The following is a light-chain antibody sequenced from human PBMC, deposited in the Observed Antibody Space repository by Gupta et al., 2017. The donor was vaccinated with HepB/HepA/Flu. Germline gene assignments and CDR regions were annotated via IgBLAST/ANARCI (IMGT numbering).Light chain of an antibody. CDR2: DVS. CDR1: QSVGSS. CDR3: QQYKNWPPLT. J-gene: IGKJ4*01. V-gene: IGKV3-15*01. Sequence: VMTQSPVTLSVSPGGKATLSCRASQSVGSSLAWYQQKPGQAPRLLIYDVSTRATDIPARFSGSGSGTEFTLTISSRQSEDSAVYYCQQYKNWPPLTFGGGTKVEIK.